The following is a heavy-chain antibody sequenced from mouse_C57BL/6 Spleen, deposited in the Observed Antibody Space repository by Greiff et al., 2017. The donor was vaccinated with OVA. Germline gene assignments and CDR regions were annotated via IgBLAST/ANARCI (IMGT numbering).Heavy chain of an antibody. CDR3: ARQALLLDFDV. CDR2: INPGSGGT. D-gene: IGHD2-10*01. V-gene: IGHV1-54*01. Sequence: QVQLKQSGAELVRPGTSVKVSCKASGYAFTNYLIEWVKQRPGQGLEWIGVINPGSGGTNYNEKFKGKATLTADKSSSTAYMQLSSLTSEDSAVYFCARQALLLDFDVWGTGTTVTVSS. CDR1: GYAFTNYL. J-gene: IGHJ1*03.